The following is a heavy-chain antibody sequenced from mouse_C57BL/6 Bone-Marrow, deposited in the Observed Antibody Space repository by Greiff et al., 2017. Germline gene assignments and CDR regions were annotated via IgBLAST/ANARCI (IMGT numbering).Heavy chain of an antibody. D-gene: IGHD1-1*01. J-gene: IGHJ2*01. Sequence: EVQLVESEGGLVQPGSSMKLSCKASGFTFSDYYMAWVRQVPGKGLEWVANINYDGSSTYYLDSLKSMFIISRDNAKNILYMQMSSLKSEDTATYYCARECYYYCIDYWGQGTTLTVSS. V-gene: IGHV5-16*01. CDR3: ARECYYYCIDY. CDR1: GFTFSDYY. CDR2: INYDGSST.